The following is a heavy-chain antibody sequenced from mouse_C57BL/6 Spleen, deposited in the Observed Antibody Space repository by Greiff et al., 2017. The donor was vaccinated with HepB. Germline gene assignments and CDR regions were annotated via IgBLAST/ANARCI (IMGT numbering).Heavy chain of an antibody. CDR3: ARQASPGRYYFDY. J-gene: IGHJ2*01. CDR2: ISSGGSYT. Sequence: EVKVVESGGDLVKPGGSLKLSCAASGFTFSSYGMSWVRQTPDKRLEWVATISSGGSYTYYPDSVKGRFTISRDNAKNTLYLQMSSLKSEDTAMYYCARQASPGRYYFDYWGQGTTLTVSS. V-gene: IGHV5-6*01. CDR1: GFTFSSYG.